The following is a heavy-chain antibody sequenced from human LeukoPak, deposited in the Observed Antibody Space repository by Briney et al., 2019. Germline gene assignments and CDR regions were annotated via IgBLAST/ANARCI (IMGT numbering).Heavy chain of an antibody. Sequence: PGGSLRLSCAASGFTFSGYAMSWVRQAPGKGLEWVSAISGSGGSTYYADSVKGRFTISRDNSKNTLYLQMNSLRAEDTAVYYCAKGDYYDSSGYYWGQGTLVTVSP. CDR1: GFTFSGYA. D-gene: IGHD3-22*01. V-gene: IGHV3-23*01. CDR2: ISGSGGST. J-gene: IGHJ4*02. CDR3: AKGDYYDSSGYY.